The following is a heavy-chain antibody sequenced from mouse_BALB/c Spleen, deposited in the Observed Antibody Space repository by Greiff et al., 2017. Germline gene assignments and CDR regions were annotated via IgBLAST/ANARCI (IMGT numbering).Heavy chain of an antibody. CDR3: ARSDYGDFDV. Sequence: QVQLQQPGADLVKPGASVKLSCKASGYTFTSYWMHWVKQRPGQGLEWIGEINPSNGRTNYNEKFKSKTTLTVDKSSSTAYMQLSSLTSEDSAVYYCARSDYGDFDVWGAGTPVTVSS. CDR1: GYTFTSYW. CDR2: INPSNGRT. D-gene: IGHD1-1*02. V-gene: IGHV1S81*02. J-gene: IGHJ1*01.